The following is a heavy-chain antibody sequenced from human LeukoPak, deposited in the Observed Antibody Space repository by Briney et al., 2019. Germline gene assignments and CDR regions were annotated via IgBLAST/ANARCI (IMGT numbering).Heavy chain of an antibody. Sequence: GGTLRLSCAASGFSFRSHGMNWVRQAPGKGLEWVSGVSPRGDITYYKDSVRGRFTISRDNFKNTVSLQLNSLRAEDTAMYYCAKDDDWGRFNHWGQGTLVTVSS. V-gene: IGHV3-23*01. CDR1: GFSFRSHG. J-gene: IGHJ1*01. CDR3: AKDDDWGRFNH. D-gene: IGHD3-16*01. CDR2: VSPRGDIT.